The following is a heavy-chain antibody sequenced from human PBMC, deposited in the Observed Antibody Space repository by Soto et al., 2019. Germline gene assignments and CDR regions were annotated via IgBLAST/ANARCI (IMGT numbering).Heavy chain of an antibody. CDR2: ISGSGSST. D-gene: IGHD6-6*01. CDR3: AKETCFQFVNFGASGFDY. CDR1: GFRFSSKA. V-gene: IGHV3-23*01. Sequence: EVQLLESGGGLVQPGGSLRLSCAASGFRFSSKAMSWVRQAPGKGLEWVSIISGSGSSTYYTDSLKGRFTISRDNSKNMVYLEINYLRAEDTAVYYCAKETCFQFVNFGASGFDYWGQGSLVSVSS. J-gene: IGHJ4*02.